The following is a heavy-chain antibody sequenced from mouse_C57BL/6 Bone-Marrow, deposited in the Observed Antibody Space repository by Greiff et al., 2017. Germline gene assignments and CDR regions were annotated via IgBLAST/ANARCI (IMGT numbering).Heavy chain of an antibody. CDR1: GFTFSDYG. CDR2: ISSGSSTI. Sequence: EVQGVESGGGLVKPGASLKLSCAASGFTFSDYGMHWVRQVPEKGLEWVAYISSGSSTIYYADTVKGRVTISRDNANNTLFLQIASLGSEDTAMYYCASGGFAYWGQGTLVTVSA. CDR3: ASGGFAY. V-gene: IGHV5-17*01. J-gene: IGHJ3*01.